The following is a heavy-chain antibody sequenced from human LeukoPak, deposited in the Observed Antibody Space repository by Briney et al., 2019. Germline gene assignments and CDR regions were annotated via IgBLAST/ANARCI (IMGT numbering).Heavy chain of an antibody. CDR1: GGYISRYY. CDR3: ARAHTSSCNGGPCPFFLDS. D-gene: IGHD3-16*01. V-gene: IGHV4-4*07. Sequence: SETESLTCTVSGGYISRYYWTWIRQPAGKALEWIGRIYSGGNTNYNPSLESRVTMSVDTSKNQFSLKLTSLTAADTAVYYCARAHTSSCNGGPCPFFLDSWGQGTLVTVSS. J-gene: IGHJ4*02. CDR2: IYSGGNT.